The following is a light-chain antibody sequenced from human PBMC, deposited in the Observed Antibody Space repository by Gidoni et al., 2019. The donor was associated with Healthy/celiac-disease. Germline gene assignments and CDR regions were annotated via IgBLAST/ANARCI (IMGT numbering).Light chain of an antibody. CDR2: DAS. V-gene: IGKV3-11*01. J-gene: IGKJ4*01. Sequence: EIVLTQSPATLSLSPGERATRSCRASQSVSSYLAWYQQKPGQAPRLLIYDASNRATGIPARFSGSGSGTDFTLTISSLEPEDFAVYYCQQRSNWPPVVTFGGGTKVEIK. CDR1: QSVSSY. CDR3: QQRSNWPPVVT.